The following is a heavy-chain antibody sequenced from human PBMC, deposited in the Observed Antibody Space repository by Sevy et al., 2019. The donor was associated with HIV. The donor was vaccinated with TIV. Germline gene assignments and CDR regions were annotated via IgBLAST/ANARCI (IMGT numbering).Heavy chain of an antibody. V-gene: IGHV4-39*01. CDR3: AGRILTYNNGWSYYDY. J-gene: IGHJ4*02. D-gene: IGHD6-19*01. CDR1: GASISSSGYY. CDR2: INYSGST. Sequence: SETLSLTCTVSGASISSSGYYWGWIRQPPGKGLEWIASINYSGSTFYNPSLKSRVTISADTSKNQFSLYLNSVTAADTAIYYCAGRILTYNNGWSYYDYWGQGTVVTVSS.